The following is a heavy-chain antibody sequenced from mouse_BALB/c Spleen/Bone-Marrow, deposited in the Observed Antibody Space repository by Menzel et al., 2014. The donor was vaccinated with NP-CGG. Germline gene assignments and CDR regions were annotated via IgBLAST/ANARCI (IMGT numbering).Heavy chain of an antibody. V-gene: IGHV14-3*02. D-gene: IGHD4-1*01. CDR3: ARWEYYAMDY. CDR2: IDPANGNT. J-gene: IGHJ4*01. CDR1: GFNIKDTY. Sequence: EVQLQQSGAELVKPGASVKLSCTASGFNIKDTYMHWVKQRPEQGLEWIGRIDPANGNTKYDPKFQGKATITADSSSNTAYLQLSSLTSEDTAVYYCARWEYYAMDYWGQGTSVTVSS.